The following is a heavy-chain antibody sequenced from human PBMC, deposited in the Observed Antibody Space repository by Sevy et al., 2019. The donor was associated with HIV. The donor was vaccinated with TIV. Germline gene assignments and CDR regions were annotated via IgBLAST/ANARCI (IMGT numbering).Heavy chain of an antibody. CDR3: AKPTDYDGFFDY. CDR1: GFTFSSYG. V-gene: IGHV3-30*18. Sequence: GGSLRLSCAASGFTFSSYGMHWVRQAPGKGLEWVAVISYDGSNKYYADSVKGRFTISRDSSKNTLHLQMNSLRAEDTAVYYCAKPTDYDGFFDYWGQGTLVTVSS. D-gene: IGHD4-17*01. CDR2: ISYDGSNK. J-gene: IGHJ4*02.